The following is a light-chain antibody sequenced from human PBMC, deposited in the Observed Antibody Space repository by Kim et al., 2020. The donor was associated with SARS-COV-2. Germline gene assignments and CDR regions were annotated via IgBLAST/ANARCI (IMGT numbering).Light chain of an antibody. J-gene: IGLJ2*01. CDR1: SLRSYY. CDR2: GKN. Sequence: SSELTQDPAVSVALGHTVRITCQGDSLRSYYASWYQQKPGQAPVLVNYGKNNRPSGIPDRFSGSSSGNTASLTITGAQAEDEADYYCNSRDSSGNHVVFG. CDR3: NSRDSSGNHVV. V-gene: IGLV3-19*01.